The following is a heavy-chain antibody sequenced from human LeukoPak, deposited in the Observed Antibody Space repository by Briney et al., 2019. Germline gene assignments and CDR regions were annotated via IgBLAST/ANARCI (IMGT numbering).Heavy chain of an antibody. CDR2: INNDGSGT. CDR3: AKSRMAVAVAAPFDY. D-gene: IGHD6-19*01. CDR1: GFTFSSYW. V-gene: IGHV3-74*01. Sequence: TGGSLRLSCAASGFTFSSYWMHWVRQAPGKGPVWVSRINNDGSGTTYADSVKGRFTISRADAKNTPYLQMNSLRAEDTAVYYCAKSRMAVAVAAPFDYWGQGTLVTVSS. J-gene: IGHJ4*02.